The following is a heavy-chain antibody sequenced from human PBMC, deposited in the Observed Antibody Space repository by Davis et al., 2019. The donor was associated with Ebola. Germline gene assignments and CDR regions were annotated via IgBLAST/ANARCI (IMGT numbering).Heavy chain of an antibody. J-gene: IGHJ4*02. D-gene: IGHD3-3*01. Sequence: GESLKISCKGSGYTFTSYWIGRVRQLPGKGLEWMGIIYPGDSDTRYSPSFQGQVTISADRSISTAYLQWSSLKASDTANYYCARLPNRIIFGVVVQFDSWGQGTLVTVSP. CDR1: GYTFTSYW. CDR2: IYPGDSDT. V-gene: IGHV5-51*01. CDR3: ARLPNRIIFGVVVQFDS.